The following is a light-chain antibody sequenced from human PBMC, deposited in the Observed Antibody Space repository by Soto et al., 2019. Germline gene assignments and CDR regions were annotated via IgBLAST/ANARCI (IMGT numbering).Light chain of an antibody. CDR3: QQRSNWLIT. V-gene: IGKV3-11*01. Sequence: EIVLTQSPATVSWSPLEIARRCFMASQSVSSYLAWYQQKPGQPPRLLIYDAPNRATGIPARFSGSGSGTDFTLTISSLEPEDFAVYYCQQRSNWLITFGQGTRLEIK. CDR1: QSVSSY. J-gene: IGKJ5*01. CDR2: DAP.